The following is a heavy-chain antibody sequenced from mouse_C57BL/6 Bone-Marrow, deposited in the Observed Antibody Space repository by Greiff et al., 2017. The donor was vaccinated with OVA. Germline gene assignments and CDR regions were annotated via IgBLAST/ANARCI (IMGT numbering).Heavy chain of an antibody. V-gene: IGHV3-6*01. CDR1: GYSITSGYY. CDR3: ARDLPIYYDYDEAMDD. J-gene: IGHJ4*01. D-gene: IGHD2-4*01. Sequence: ESGPGLVKPSQSLSLTCSVTGYSITSGYYWNWIRQFPGNKLEWMGYISYDGSNNYNPSLKNRISITRDTSKNQFFLKLNSVTTEDTATYYGARDLPIYYDYDEAMDDWGQGTSVTVSS. CDR2: ISYDGSN.